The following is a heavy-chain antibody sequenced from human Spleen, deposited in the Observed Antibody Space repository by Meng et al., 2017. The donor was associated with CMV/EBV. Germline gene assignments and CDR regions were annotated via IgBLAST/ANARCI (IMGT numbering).Heavy chain of an antibody. D-gene: IGHD2-2*02. J-gene: IGHJ4*02. Sequence: TFTSYDINWVRQATGQGLEWMGWMNPNSGNTGYAQKFQGRVTITRNTSKSTAYMELSSLRSEDTAVYYCAIYSRVYCSSTSCYRASVYWGQGTLVTVSS. CDR1: TFTSYD. CDR3: AIYSRVYCSSTSCYRASVY. CDR2: MNPNSGNT. V-gene: IGHV1-8*03.